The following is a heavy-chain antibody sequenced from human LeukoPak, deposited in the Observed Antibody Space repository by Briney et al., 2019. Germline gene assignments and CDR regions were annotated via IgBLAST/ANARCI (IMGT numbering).Heavy chain of an antibody. CDR2: INPNNGGT. D-gene: IGHD2-2*01. V-gene: IGHV1-2*02. J-gene: IGHJ5*02. CDR3: AREGEAARVREYQLLLFDP. CDR1: GYTFTDFY. Sequence: APVKVSCKTSGYTFTDFYIHWVRQAPGQGLEWMGWINPNNGGTNSAQKFQGRVTMTRDTSISTAYMELRRLRSDDTAVYFCAREGEAARVREYQLLLFDPWGQGTLVTVSS.